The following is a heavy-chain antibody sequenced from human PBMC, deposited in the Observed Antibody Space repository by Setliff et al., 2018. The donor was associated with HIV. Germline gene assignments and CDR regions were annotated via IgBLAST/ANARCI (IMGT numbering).Heavy chain of an antibody. CDR1: GFMFGVDW. CDR3: VRDMARVIAH. Sequence: PGGSLRLSFAASGFMFGVDWMSWVRQTPGKGLEWVASVTPDGGDKYYANSMRGRFTISRDNGKKAVYLQMNSLTAEDTALYYCVRDMARVIAHWGQGTLVTVSS. V-gene: IGHV3-7*01. D-gene: IGHD3-10*01. CDR2: VTPDGGDK. J-gene: IGHJ4*02.